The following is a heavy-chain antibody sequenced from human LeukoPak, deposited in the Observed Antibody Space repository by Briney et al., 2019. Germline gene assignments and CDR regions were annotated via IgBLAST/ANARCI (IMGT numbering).Heavy chain of an antibody. CDR3: ARLSGWYGVPFDY. CDR2: IIPIFGTA. D-gene: IGHD6-19*01. CDR1: GGTFSSYA. J-gene: IGHJ4*02. Sequence: SVKVSCKASGGTFSSYAISWVRQAPGQGLEWMGGIIPIFGTANYAQKLQGRVTMTTDTSTSTAYMELRSLRSDDTAVYYCARLSGWYGVPFDYWGQGTLVTVSS. V-gene: IGHV1-69*05.